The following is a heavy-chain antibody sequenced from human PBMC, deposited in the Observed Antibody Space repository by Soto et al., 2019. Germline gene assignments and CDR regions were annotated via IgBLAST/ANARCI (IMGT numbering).Heavy chain of an antibody. Sequence: EVQLVESGGGLVQPGGSLRLSCVASGIPVSSNYMTWVRQAPGKGLEWVSVLHSGGDTYYANSVKGRFTISRHDSTNTLFLQMTSLTAEDTAVYYCARDRPYYYASRMGVWGQGTKVTASS. CDR1: GIPVSSNY. V-gene: IGHV3-53*04. CDR2: LHSGGDT. D-gene: IGHD3-10*01. J-gene: IGHJ6*02. CDR3: ARDRPYYYASRMGV.